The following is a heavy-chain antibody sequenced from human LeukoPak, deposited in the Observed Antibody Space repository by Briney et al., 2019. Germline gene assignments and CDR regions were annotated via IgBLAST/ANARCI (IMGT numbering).Heavy chain of an antibody. J-gene: IGHJ3*02. Sequence: SGGSLRLSCAASGFTFSSYGMHWVRQAPGKGLEWVAFIRYDGSNKYYADSVKGRFTISRDNSKNTLYLQMNSLRAEDTAVYYCAKDAGGALYSNDAFDIWGQGTMVTVSS. CDR2: IRYDGSNK. CDR1: GFTFSSYG. CDR3: AKDAGGALYSNDAFDI. V-gene: IGHV3-30*02. D-gene: IGHD2-15*01.